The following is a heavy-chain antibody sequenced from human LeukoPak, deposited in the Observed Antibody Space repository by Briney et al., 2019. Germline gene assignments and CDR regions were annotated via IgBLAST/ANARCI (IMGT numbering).Heavy chain of an antibody. CDR3: ARYYGGNSNFDY. CDR1: GGSISSYY. Sequence: SETLSLTCTVSGGSISSYYWSWIRQPPGKGLEWIGYISYSGSTYYSPSLKSRVTISVDTSKNQFSLKLSSVTAADTAVYYCARYYGGNSNFDYWGQGTLVTVSS. J-gene: IGHJ4*02. V-gene: IGHV4-59*08. D-gene: IGHD4-23*01. CDR2: ISYSGST.